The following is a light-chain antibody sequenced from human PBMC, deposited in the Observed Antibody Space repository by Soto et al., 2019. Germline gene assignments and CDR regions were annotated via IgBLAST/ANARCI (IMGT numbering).Light chain of an antibody. CDR1: QSISSY. CDR2: AAS. J-gene: IGKJ1*01. CDR3: QQSYITPPTT. Sequence: DIQMPQSPSSLSASVGDRVTITCRASQSISSYLNWYQQKPGKAPKLLIYAASSLQSGVPSRFSGSGSGTGFTLTISSLQPEDFATYYCQQSYITPPTTFGQGNKVEIK. V-gene: IGKV1-39*01.